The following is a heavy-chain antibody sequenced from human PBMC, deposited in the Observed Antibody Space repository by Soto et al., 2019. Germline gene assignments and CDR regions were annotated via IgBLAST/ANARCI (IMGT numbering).Heavy chain of an antibody. CDR2: INHSGST. CDR1: GGSFSGYY. J-gene: IGHJ4*02. CDR3: ASMSLGYCSGGSCQRGVY. Sequence: SETLSLTCAVYGGSFSGYYWSWIRQPPGKGLEWIGEINHSGSTNYNPSLKSRVTISVDTSKNQFSLKLSSVTAADTAVYYCASMSLGYCSGGSCQRGVYWGQGTLVTVSS. V-gene: IGHV4-34*01. D-gene: IGHD2-15*01.